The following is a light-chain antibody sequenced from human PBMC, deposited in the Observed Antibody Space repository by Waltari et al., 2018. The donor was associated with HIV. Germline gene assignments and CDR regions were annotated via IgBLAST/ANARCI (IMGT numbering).Light chain of an antibody. CDR3: YSYAGSRTGYV. CDR1: SSDIGSSNL. Sequence: QSALTQPASVSGSPGQSITISCTGTSSDIGSSNLASWYQQHPGKAPKLMIYAGSKRPSGVSNRFSGSKSGNTASLTISGLQAEDEADYYCYSYAGSRTGYVFGTGTKVTVL. CDR2: AGS. V-gene: IGLV2-23*01. J-gene: IGLJ1*01.